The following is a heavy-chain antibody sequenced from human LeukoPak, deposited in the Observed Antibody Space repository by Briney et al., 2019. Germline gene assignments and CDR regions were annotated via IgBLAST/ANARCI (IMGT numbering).Heavy chain of an antibody. CDR2: ISINTDT. Sequence: GGSLRLSCAASGIAAIANYMSWLRQRPGKGLEWVSFISINTDTFYADSVRGRFAISRDSSKNTLFLQMNSLRDEDSAVYYCAIAQSWDELFDSWGQGTLVTVSS. J-gene: IGHJ4*02. D-gene: IGHD1-26*01. CDR3: AIAQSWDELFDS. V-gene: IGHV3-53*01. CDR1: GIAAIANY.